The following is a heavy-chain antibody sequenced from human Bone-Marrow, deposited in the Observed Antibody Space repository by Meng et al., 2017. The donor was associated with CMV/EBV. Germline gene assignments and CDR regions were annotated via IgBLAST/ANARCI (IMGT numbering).Heavy chain of an antibody. V-gene: IGHV3-30*04. Sequence: GESLKISCAASGFTFSSYAMHWVRQAPGKGLEWVAVISYDGSNKYYADSVKGRFTISRDNAKNTVYQQMNSLRAEDTAVYYCRGSGWDDYWGQGPLVTVSS. CDR2: ISYDGSNK. D-gene: IGHD6-19*01. CDR3: RGSGWDDY. CDR1: GFTFSSYA. J-gene: IGHJ4*02.